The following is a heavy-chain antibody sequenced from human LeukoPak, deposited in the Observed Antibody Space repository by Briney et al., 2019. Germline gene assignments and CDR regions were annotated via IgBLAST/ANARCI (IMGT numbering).Heavy chain of an antibody. CDR1: GVSFSNHA. V-gene: IGHV3-23*01. D-gene: IGHD3-10*01. Sequence: GGSLRLSCAASGVSFSNHAMSWVRQAPGKGLEWVSGITGSGGNTYHAESVKGRFTISRDNSKNTLYLEMNSLRAEDTAVYFCATRPASETYYGVFDYWGQGTLVTVSS. CDR3: ATRPASETYYGVFDY. J-gene: IGHJ4*02. CDR2: ITGSGGNT.